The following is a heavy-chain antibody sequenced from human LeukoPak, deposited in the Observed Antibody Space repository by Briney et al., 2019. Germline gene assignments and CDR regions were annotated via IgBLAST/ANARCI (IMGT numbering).Heavy chain of an antibody. CDR2: IWYDGSNK. J-gene: IGHJ4*02. Sequence: GGSLRLSCAASGFTFSSYGMHWVRQAPGKGLEWVAVIWYDGSNKYYADSVKGRFTISRDNSKSTLYLQMNSLRAEDTAVYYCAKDMNTVTTTFDYWGQGTLVTVSS. CDR1: GFTFSSYG. CDR3: AKDMNTVTTTFDY. V-gene: IGHV3-33*06. D-gene: IGHD4-17*01.